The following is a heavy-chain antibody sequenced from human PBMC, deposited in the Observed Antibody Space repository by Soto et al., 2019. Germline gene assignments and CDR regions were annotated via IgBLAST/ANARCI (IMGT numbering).Heavy chain of an antibody. J-gene: IGHJ6*02. Sequence: PSETLSLTCAVYGGSFSCYYWSWIRQPPGKGLEWIGEINHSGSTNYNPSLKSRVTISVDTSKNQFSLKLSSVTAADTAVYYCARMARQQLVYYGMDVWGQGTTVTVSS. D-gene: IGHD6-13*01. CDR3: ARMARQQLVYYGMDV. V-gene: IGHV4-34*01. CDR1: GGSFSCYY. CDR2: INHSGST.